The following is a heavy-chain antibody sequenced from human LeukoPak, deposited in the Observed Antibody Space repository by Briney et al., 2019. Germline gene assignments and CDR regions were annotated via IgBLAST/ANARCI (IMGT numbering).Heavy chain of an antibody. Sequence: GGSLRLSCAASGFTFSSYVMHWVRQAPGKGLEWVAIISYDGSNEYYADSVKGRFTISRDNAKNSLYLQMNSLRAEDTALYFCAKDFEGSRSYHCPFDYWGQETLVTVSS. V-gene: IGHV3-30*04. D-gene: IGHD3-10*01. J-gene: IGHJ4*02. CDR1: GFTFSSYV. CDR2: ISYDGSNE. CDR3: AKDFEGSRSYHCPFDY.